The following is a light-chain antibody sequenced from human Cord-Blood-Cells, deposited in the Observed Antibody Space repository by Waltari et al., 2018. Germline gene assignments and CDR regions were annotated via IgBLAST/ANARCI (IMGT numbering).Light chain of an antibody. CDR3: QSYDSSLSGWV. V-gene: IGLV1-40*01. J-gene: IGLJ3*02. CDR1: SSHIGAGYD. Sequence: QSVLTQPPSVSGAPGQRVTISCTGNSSHIGAGYDVHWYQQLPGTAPKLLIYGNSNRPSGVPDRFSGSKSGTSASLAITGLQAEDEADYYCQSYDSSLSGWVFGGGTKLTVL. CDR2: GNS.